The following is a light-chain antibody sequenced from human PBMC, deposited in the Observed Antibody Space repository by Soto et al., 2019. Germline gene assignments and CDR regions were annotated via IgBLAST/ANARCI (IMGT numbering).Light chain of an antibody. Sequence: IQLTQSPTSLSASVGDRVTIPCRASQGIDSYLAWYQRKPGEAPKLLIYSASTLQSGVPSRFSGRGSGTDFTLSISSLQHEDFATYYCQQLYTYPYTFGQGTKVEIK. CDR3: QQLYTYPYT. V-gene: IGKV1-9*01. CDR1: QGIDSY. CDR2: SAS. J-gene: IGKJ2*01.